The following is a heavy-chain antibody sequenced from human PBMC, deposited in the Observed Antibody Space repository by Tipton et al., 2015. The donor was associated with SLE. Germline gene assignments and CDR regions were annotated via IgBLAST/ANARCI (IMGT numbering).Heavy chain of an antibody. CDR1: GGSISSSSYY. Sequence: TLSLTCTVSGGSISSSSYYWGWIRQPPGKGLEWIGEINHSGSTNYNPSLKSRVTISVDTSKNQFSLKVSSVTAADTAVYYCARAPGQLWPWDYWGQGTLVTVSS. D-gene: IGHD5-18*01. CDR3: ARAPGQLWPWDY. V-gene: IGHV4-39*07. J-gene: IGHJ4*02. CDR2: INHSGST.